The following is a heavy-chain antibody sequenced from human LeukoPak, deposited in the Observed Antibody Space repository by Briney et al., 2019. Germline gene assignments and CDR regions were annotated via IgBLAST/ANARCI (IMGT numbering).Heavy chain of an antibody. Sequence: SETLSLTCAVYGVSFSGYYWSWIRQPPGKGLEWIGEINHSGSTNYNPSLKSRVTISVDTSKNQFSLKLSSVTAADTAVYYCARGRGRRGYVRDIWFDPWGQGTLVTVSS. CDR2: INHSGST. CDR1: GVSFSGYY. V-gene: IGHV4-34*01. D-gene: IGHD5-12*01. J-gene: IGHJ5*02. CDR3: ARGRGRRGYVRDIWFDP.